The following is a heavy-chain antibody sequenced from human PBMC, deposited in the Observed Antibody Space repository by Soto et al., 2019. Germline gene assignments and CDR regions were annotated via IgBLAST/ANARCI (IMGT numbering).Heavy chain of an antibody. CDR1: GGSISSSSYY. CDR2: IYYSGST. J-gene: IGHJ6*03. V-gene: IGHV4-39*01. D-gene: IGHD5-18*01. Sequence: PSETLSLTCTVSGGSISSSSYYWGWIRQPPGKGLEWIGSIYYSGSTYYNPSLKSRVTISVDTSKNQFSLKLSSVTAADTAVYYCAGTWIQLWSGGYYYMDVWGKGTTVTVSS. CDR3: AGTWIQLWSGGYYYMDV.